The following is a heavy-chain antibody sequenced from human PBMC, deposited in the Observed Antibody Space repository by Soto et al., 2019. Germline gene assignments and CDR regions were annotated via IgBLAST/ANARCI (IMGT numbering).Heavy chain of an antibody. CDR1: GYTFTTND. CDR2: MDPNSGVA. CDR3: GRERSFYFWRKALDV. V-gene: IGHV1-8*02. J-gene: IGHJ6*02. D-gene: IGHD3-3*01. Sequence: QVHLVQSGAEVRKPGASVKVSCKAFGYTFTTNDINWVRQAPGQGLEWLGWMDPNSGVAGYAQKFQGRVIMTRDTSTSTAHVGLRGLISEERAVYLCGRERSFYFWRKALDVWAQGTTVIVPS.